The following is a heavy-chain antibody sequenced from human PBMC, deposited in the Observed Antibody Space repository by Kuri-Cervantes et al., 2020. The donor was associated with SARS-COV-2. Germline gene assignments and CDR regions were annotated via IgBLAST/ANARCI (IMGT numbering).Heavy chain of an antibody. Sequence: ETLSLTCTVSGGSISSYYWSWIRQPPGKGLEWVSVIYSGGSTYYADSVKGRFTISRDNSKNPLYLQMNSLRAEDTAVDYCARDPVTMVRGLVRPSLLPDYWGQGTLVTVSS. J-gene: IGHJ4*02. V-gene: IGHV3-53*01. CDR3: ARDPVTMVRGLVRPSLLPDY. D-gene: IGHD3-10*01. CDR2: IYSGGST. CDR1: GGSISSYY.